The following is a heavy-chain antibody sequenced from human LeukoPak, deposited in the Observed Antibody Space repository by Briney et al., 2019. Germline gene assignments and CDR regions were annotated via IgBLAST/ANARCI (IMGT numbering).Heavy chain of an antibody. V-gene: IGHV4-34*01. CDR2: INHSGST. D-gene: IGHD6-13*01. CDR1: GGSFSGYY. Sequence: SETLSLTCAVYGGSFSGYYWSWIRQPPGKGLEWIGEINHSGSTNYNPSLKSRVTISVDTSKNQFSLKLSSVTAADTAVYYCAKCPIAAAPPDYYYYYGMDVWGQGTTVTVSS. J-gene: IGHJ6*02. CDR3: AKCPIAAAPPDYYYYYGMDV.